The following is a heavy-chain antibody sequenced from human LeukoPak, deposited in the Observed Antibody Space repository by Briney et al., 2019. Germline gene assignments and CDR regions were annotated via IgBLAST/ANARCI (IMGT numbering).Heavy chain of an antibody. CDR1: GFTFSSYG. CDR3: ARDLEAYSNYGLGAFDI. V-gene: IGHV3-33*01. D-gene: IGHD4-11*01. J-gene: IGHJ3*02. CDR2: IWYDGSNK. Sequence: PGGSLRLSCAASGFTFSSYGMHWVRQAPGKGLEWVAVIWYDGSNKYYADSVKGRFTISRDNSKNTLYLQMNSLRAEDTAVYYCARDLEAYSNYGLGAFDIWGQGTMVTVSS.